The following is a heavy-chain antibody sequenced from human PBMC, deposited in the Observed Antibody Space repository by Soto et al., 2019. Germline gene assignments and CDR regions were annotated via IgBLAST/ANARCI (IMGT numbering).Heavy chain of an antibody. D-gene: IGHD3-22*01. Sequence: SGPTLVNPTQTLTLTCTFSGFSLSTSGMCVSWIRQPPGKALEWLALIDWDDDKYYSTSLKTRLTISKETSKNQVVLTMTNMDPVDTATYYCARTYYYYDSSGYDFDYWGQGTLVTVAS. CDR3: ARTYYYYDSSGYDFDY. CDR2: IDWDDDK. J-gene: IGHJ4*02. CDR1: GFSLSTSGMC. V-gene: IGHV2-70*01.